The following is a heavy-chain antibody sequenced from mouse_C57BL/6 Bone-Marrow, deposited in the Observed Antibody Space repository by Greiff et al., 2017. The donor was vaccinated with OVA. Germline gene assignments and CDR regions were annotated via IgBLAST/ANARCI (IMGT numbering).Heavy chain of an antibody. D-gene: IGHD2-3*01. CDR3: VRGYDGYTLFAY. CDR2: IRSKSNNYAT. V-gene: IGHV10-1*01. CDR1: GFSFNTYA. Sequence: EVQLVESGGGLVQPKGSLKLSCAASGFSFNTYAMNWVRQAPGKGLEWVARIRSKSNNYATYYADSVKDRFTISRDDSESMLYLQMNNLKTEDTAMYYCVRGYDGYTLFAYWGQGTLVTVSA. J-gene: IGHJ3*01.